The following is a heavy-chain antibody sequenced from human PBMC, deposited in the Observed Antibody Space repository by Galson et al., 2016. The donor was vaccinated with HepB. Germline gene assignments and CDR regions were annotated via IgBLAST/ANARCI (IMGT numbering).Heavy chain of an antibody. D-gene: IGHD2-2*01. CDR2: IILPLGTS. V-gene: IGHV1-69*13. CDR3: AVYCSSTSCDPYYSDGMDV. J-gene: IGHJ6*01. CDR1: GGTFSSYA. Sequence: SVKVSCQASGGTFSSYAISWVRQAPGQGLEWMGGIILPLGTSKYAQSFQGRVTFTADEATSTAHMELSGLKSEDTAVYYCAVYCSSTSCDPYYSDGMDVWGQGTTVSVSS.